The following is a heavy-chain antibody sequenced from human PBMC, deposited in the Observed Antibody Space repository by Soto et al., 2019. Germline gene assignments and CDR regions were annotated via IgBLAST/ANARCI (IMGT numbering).Heavy chain of an antibody. CDR3: AREPPRYGSGSYYNRVHVDY. CDR1: GGSFSGYY. V-gene: IGHV4-34*01. J-gene: IGHJ4*02. CDR2: IYHSGST. Sequence: SETLSLTCAVYGGSFSGYYWSWIRQPPGKGLEWIGEIYHSGSTNYNPSLKSRVTISVDTSKNQFSLKLSSVTAADTAVYYCAREPPRYGSGSYYNRVHVDYWGQGTLVTVSS. D-gene: IGHD3-10*01.